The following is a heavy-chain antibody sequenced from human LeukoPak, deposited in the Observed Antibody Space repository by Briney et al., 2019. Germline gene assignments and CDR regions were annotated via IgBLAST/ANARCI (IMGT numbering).Heavy chain of an antibody. CDR2: ISGSGGST. V-gene: IGHV3-23*01. CDR1: GFTFSSYA. D-gene: IGHD4-11*01. J-gene: IGHJ4*02. CDR3: ATGMTTVTGPNLYYFDY. Sequence: PGGSLRLSCAASGFTFSSYAMSWVRQAPGRGLEWVAAISGSGGSTYYADSVKGRFTISRDNSKNTLYLQMNSLRAEDTAVYYCATGMTTVTGPNLYYFDYWGQGTLVTVSS.